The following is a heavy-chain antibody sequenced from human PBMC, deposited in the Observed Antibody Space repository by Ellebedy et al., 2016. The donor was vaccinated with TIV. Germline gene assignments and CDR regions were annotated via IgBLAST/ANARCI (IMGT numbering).Heavy chain of an antibody. D-gene: IGHD3-3*01. Sequence: GESLKISXAASGFTFSTYAIHWVRQAPGRGLECVALISHDKSNKNYADSVKGRFTISRDNSKNTLFLQMNSLRDEDTAVYYCARDAFGSIDYWGQGTLVTVSS. CDR1: GFTFSTYA. V-gene: IGHV3-30-3*01. J-gene: IGHJ4*02. CDR2: ISHDKSNK. CDR3: ARDAFGSIDY.